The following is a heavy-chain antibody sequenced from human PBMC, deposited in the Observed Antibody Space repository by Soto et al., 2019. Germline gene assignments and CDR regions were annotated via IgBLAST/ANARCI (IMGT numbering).Heavy chain of an antibody. Sequence: PGESLKISCKGSGYSFTSYWIGWVRQMPGKGLEWMGIIYPGDSDTRYSPSFQGQVTISADKSISTAYLQWSSLKASDTAMYYCARLYYDFWSGYDYGMDVWGQGTTVPVSS. D-gene: IGHD3-3*01. CDR3: ARLYYDFWSGYDYGMDV. CDR1: GYSFTSYW. CDR2: IYPGDSDT. V-gene: IGHV5-51*01. J-gene: IGHJ6*02.